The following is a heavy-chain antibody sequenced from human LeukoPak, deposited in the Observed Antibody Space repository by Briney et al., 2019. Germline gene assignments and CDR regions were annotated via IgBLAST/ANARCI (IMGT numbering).Heavy chain of an antibody. J-gene: IGHJ6*02. CDR1: GGSISSYS. CDR3: ARVETSNYYYGMDV. V-gene: IGHV4-59*01. CDR2: IYSSGST. Sequence: SETLSFTGTVSGGSISSYSWSWIRKPPGKGLEWMGYIYSSGSTNYNPSLKSRVTISVDTSKNQFSLKLSSVTATDTAVYYCARVETSNYYYGMDVWGQGTTVTVSS.